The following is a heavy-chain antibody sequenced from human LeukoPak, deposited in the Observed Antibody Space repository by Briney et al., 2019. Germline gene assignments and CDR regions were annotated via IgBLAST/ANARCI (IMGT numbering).Heavy chain of an antibody. J-gene: IGHJ4*02. CDR2: IIPIFGTA. Sequence: SVKVSCKASGGTFSSYAISWVRQAPGQGLEWMGGIIPIFGTANYAQKFQGRVTITADESTSTAYMELSSLRSEDTAVYYCARVGRSSGGNSGYWGQGTLVTVSS. CDR1: GGTFSSYA. V-gene: IGHV1-69*13. CDR3: ARVGRSSGGNSGY. D-gene: IGHD4-23*01.